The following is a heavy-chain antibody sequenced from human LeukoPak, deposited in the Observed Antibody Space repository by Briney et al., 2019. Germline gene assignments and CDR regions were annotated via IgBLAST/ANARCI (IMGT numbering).Heavy chain of an antibody. CDR1: GFTFNSYA. CDR2: ISYDGSNK. CDR3: ARDQLAYSGYDTLFDY. Sequence: GGSLRLSCAASGFTFNSYAIHWVRQAPGKGLEWVAVISYDGSNKYYADSVKGRCTISRDNSKNTVYLQLNTLRPEATAVYYCARDQLAYSGYDTLFDYWGQGTLVTVSS. V-gene: IGHV3-30*04. D-gene: IGHD5-12*01. J-gene: IGHJ4*02.